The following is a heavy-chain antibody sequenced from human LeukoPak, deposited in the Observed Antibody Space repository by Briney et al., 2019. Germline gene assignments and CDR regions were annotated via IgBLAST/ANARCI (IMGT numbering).Heavy chain of an antibody. J-gene: IGHJ3*02. CDR3: ARSGEETDAFDI. D-gene: IGHD2-21*01. Sequence: ASVKVSRKASGYTFTGYYMHWVRQAPGQGLEWMGWINPNSGGTNYAQKFQGRVTMTRDTSISTAYMELSRLRPDDTAVYYCARSGEETDAFDIWGQGTMVTVSS. CDR1: GYTFTGYY. V-gene: IGHV1-2*02. CDR2: INPNSGGT.